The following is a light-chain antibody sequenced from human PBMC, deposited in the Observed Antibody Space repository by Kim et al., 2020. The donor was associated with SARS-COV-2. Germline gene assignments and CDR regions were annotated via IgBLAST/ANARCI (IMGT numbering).Light chain of an antibody. CDR1: QSVSRNY. CDR3: QHYGGSRYT. V-gene: IGKV3-20*01. CDR2: GAS. J-gene: IGKJ2*01. Sequence: EIVLTQSPGTLSLSPGERATLSCRASQSVSRNYLAWYQQKLGQTPRLLIYGASTRAPGIPDRFSGSGSGADFTLTINSLGPEDFAVYYCQHYGGSRYTFGQGTKLEI.